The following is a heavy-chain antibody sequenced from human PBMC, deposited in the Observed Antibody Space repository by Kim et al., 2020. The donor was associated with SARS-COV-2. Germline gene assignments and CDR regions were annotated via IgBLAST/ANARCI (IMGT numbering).Heavy chain of an antibody. CDR3: ARAFGGNYLNWFDP. Sequence: ADSGKGRLTNSRDNSQNTLYLQMDSLRAEDTAVYYCARAFGGNYLNWFDPWGRGTLVTVSS. J-gene: IGHJ5*02. V-gene: IGHV3-30*01. D-gene: IGHD3-16*01.